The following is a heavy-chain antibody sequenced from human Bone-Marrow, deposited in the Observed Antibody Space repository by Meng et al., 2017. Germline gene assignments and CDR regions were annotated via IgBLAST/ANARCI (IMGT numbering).Heavy chain of an antibody. J-gene: IGHJ4*02. CDR2: ISGSGGST. Sequence: EVHLVESGGDLVQPGGSLRLSFAASAFTFSNYAMIWVRRAPGKGLEWVSAISGSGGSTYYPDSVKGRFTISRDNSKNTLFLQMNSLRVEDMAIYYCARQVGPDYWGQGTLVTVSS. V-gene: IGHV3-23*04. CDR1: AFTFSNYA. CDR3: ARQVGPDY. D-gene: IGHD1-26*01.